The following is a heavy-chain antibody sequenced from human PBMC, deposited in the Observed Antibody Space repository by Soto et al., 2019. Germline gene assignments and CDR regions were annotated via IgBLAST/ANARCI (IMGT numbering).Heavy chain of an antibody. Sequence: SETLSLTCTVSGGSISDYYWSWIRQPPGKGLEWIGYIYYGWNTNYNPSLKSRVTISVDTSKNQFSLKLISVTAADTAVYYCARDREYYESSGLYFDYWGQGTLVTVSS. D-gene: IGHD3-22*01. V-gene: IGHV4-59*01. J-gene: IGHJ4*02. CDR1: GGSISDYY. CDR3: ARDREYYESSGLYFDY. CDR2: IYYGWNT.